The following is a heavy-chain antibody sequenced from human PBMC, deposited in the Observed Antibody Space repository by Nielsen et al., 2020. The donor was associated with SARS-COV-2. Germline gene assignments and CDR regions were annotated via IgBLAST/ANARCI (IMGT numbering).Heavy chain of an antibody. V-gene: IGHV3-21*04. CDR3: AKDRAGATYARFDL. J-gene: IGHJ4*02. D-gene: IGHD4/OR15-4a*01. Sequence: GESLKISCAASGFTFSSYSMNWVRQAPGKGLEWVSSISRSYTYISYADSVKGRFTISRDNSENTLYLQMNSLRAEDTAVYYCAKDRAGATYARFDLWGQGTLVTVSS. CDR2: ISRSYTYI. CDR1: GFTFSSYS.